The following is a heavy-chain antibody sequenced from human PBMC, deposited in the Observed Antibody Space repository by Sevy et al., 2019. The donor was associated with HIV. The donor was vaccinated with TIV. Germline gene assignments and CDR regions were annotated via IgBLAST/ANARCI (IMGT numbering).Heavy chain of an antibody. CDR3: ASHLPLAYYEILTPDSRPFDN. CDR1: GDSINSNDYY. CDR2: IYYRGST. D-gene: IGHD3-9*01. Sequence: SETLSLTCGVSGDSINSNDYYWGWIRQPPGKGLEWIGTIYYRGSTYYYPSLKGRVTISVDTSKNQFSLKLTSVTAADTALYYWASHLPLAYYEILTPDSRPFDNWGQGTLVTVSS. J-gene: IGHJ4*02. V-gene: IGHV4-39*01.